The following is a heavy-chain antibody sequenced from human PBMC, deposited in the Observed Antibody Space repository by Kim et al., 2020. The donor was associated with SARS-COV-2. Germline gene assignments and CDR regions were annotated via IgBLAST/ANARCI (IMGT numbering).Heavy chain of an antibody. V-gene: IGHV4-59*08. J-gene: IGHJ3*02. CDR1: GGSISSYY. Sequence: SETRSLTCTVSGGSISSYYWSWIRQPPGKGLEWIGYIYYRGSTNYNPSLKSRVTISVDTSKNQFSLKLSSVTAADTAVYYCARHQGEVDRDAFDIWGQGTMVTVSS. CDR3: ARHQGEVDRDAFDI. CDR2: IYYRGST.